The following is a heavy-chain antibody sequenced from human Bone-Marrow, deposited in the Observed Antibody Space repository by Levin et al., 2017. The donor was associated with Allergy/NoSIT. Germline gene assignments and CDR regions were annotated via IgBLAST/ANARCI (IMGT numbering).Heavy chain of an antibody. J-gene: IGHJ6*02. CDR1: GFTFSSYS. D-gene: IGHD6-13*01. CDR2: ISSSSSYI. CDR3: ARGYGSSWPYYYYGMDG. V-gene: IGHV3-21*01. Sequence: GGSLRLSCAASGFTFSSYSMNWVRQAPGKGLEWVSSISSSSSYIYYADSVKGRFTISRDNAKNSLYLQMNSLRAEDTAVYYCARGYGSSWPYYYYGMDGWGQGTTVTVSS.